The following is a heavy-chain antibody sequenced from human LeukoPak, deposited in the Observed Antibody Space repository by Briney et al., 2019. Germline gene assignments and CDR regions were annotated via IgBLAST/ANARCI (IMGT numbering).Heavy chain of an antibody. CDR2: ISSSSSYI. CDR1: GFTFSSYS. CDR3: ARGQDPDYFDY. J-gene: IGHJ4*02. Sequence: GGSLRLSCAASGFTFSSYSMNWVRQALGKGLEWVSSISSSSSYIYYADSVKGRFTISRDNAKNSLYLQMNSLRAEDTAVYYCARGQDPDYFDYWGQGTLVTVSS. V-gene: IGHV3-21*01.